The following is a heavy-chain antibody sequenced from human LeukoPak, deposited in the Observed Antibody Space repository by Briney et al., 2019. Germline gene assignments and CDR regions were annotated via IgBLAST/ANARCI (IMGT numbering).Heavy chain of an antibody. CDR3: ARVKEFCSGGSCYWGGFYYYGMDV. Sequence: GGSLRLSCAASGFTFSSYAMSWVRQAPGKGLEWVSAISGSGGSTYYADSVKGRFTISRDNSKNTLYLQMNSLRAEDTAVYYCARVKEFCSGGSCYWGGFYYYGMDVWGQGTTVTVSS. J-gene: IGHJ6*02. V-gene: IGHV3-23*01. CDR1: GFTFSSYA. CDR2: ISGSGGST. D-gene: IGHD2-15*01.